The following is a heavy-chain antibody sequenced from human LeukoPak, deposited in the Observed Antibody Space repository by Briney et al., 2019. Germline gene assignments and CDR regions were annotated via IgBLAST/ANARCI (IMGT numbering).Heavy chain of an antibody. D-gene: IGHD6-13*01. CDR1: GGTFSSYA. V-gene: IGHV1-69*13. Sequence: SVKVSCKASGGTFSSYAISWVRQAPGQGLEWMGGIIPIFGAANYAQKFQGRVTITADESTSTAYMELSSLRSEDTAVYYCARDRDSSRTSRFDPWGQGTLVTVSS. CDR2: IIPIFGAA. CDR3: ARDRDSSRTSRFDP. J-gene: IGHJ5*02.